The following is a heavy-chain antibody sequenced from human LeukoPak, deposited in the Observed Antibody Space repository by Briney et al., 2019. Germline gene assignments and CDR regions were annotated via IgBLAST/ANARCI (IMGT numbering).Heavy chain of an antibody. V-gene: IGHV3-30*02. D-gene: IGHD3-9*01. CDR1: GLTFSTYG. CDR3: ARDLTLSDPGLDY. Sequence: GGSLRLSCAASGLTFSTYGMHWVRQPPRKGREWVAFIRYDGSNQYYTHTVKGRFTISRDNSKNTLYLQMNSLRAEDTAVYSCARDLTLSDPGLDYWGPGTLVTVS. CDR2: IRYDGSNQ. J-gene: IGHJ4*02.